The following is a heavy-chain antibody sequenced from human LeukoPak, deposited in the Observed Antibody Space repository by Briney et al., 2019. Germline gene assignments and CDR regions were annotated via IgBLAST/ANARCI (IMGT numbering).Heavy chain of an antibody. CDR3: AKDPDRYFDFDY. Sequence: PGGSLRLSCAASGFTFSSYAMSWVRQAPGKGLEWVSAISGSGGSTYYADSVEGRFTISRDNSKNTLYLQMNSLRAEGTAVYYCAKDPDRYFDFDYWGQGTLVTVSS. CDR1: GFTFSSYA. V-gene: IGHV3-23*01. J-gene: IGHJ4*02. CDR2: ISGSGGST. D-gene: IGHD3-9*01.